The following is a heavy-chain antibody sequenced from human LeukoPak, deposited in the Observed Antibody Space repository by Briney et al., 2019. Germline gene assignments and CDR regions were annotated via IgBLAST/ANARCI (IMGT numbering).Heavy chain of an antibody. D-gene: IGHD4-11*01. J-gene: IGHJ4*02. Sequence: GSGPTLVNPTHTLTVTCTISGLALNSGGVRVGWIRQPPGKNLEWLGLIDWDDEARYNPSLKSRLTITKNTNKNQVVLTMTSLDPVDTATYFCAVRRAPHGAPILRRSDFSSHFDFWGLGTLVSVSS. CDR2: IDWDDEA. V-gene: IGHV2-5*02. CDR1: GLALNSGGVR. CDR3: AVRRAPHGAPILRRSDFSSHFDF.